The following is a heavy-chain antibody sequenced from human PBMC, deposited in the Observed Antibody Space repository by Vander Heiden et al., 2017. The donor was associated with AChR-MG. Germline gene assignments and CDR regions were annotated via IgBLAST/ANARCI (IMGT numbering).Heavy chain of an antibody. D-gene: IGHD2-15*01. CDR3: SGRVCSGGSCYADY. CDR2: IRTKANNDAT. V-gene: IGHV3-73*02. J-gene: IGHJ4*02. Sequence: EVQLVESGGGLVQPGGSLKLSCAASGFTFRAAAMHWVRQASGKGLEWVGHIRTKANNDATAYGASVKGRFTLARDDSKNTAHLQMDSLKTEDTAVDYCSGRVCSGGSCYADYWGQGTLVTVSS. CDR1: GFTFRAAA.